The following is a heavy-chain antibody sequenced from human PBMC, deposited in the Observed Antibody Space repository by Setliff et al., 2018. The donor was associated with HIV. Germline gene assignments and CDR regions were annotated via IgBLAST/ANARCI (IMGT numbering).Heavy chain of an antibody. CDR1: GGTFSSYS. Sequence: SVKVSCKASGGTFSSYSITWVRQAPGQGLEWVGGIIPIFGTTNYAQKFQGRVTITTDESTSTAYMELSSLRSEDTAVYYCARDYAVRSSGWMGLVGDYYYYGMDVWGQGTTVTVSS. V-gene: IGHV1-69*05. CDR2: IIPIFGTT. CDR3: ARDYAVRSSGWMGLVGDYYYYGMDV. D-gene: IGHD6-19*01. J-gene: IGHJ6*02.